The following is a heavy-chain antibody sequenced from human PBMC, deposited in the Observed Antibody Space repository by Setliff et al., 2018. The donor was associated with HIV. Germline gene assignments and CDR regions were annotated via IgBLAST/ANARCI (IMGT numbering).Heavy chain of an antibody. Sequence: PSETLSLTCNVSGVSISSHYWSWIRQPPGKGLEWIGTLNHAGSTSYNSSLKSRVTISGDTSKNLFSLKVTSVTAADTAVYYCARPVSKYFYGMDVWGLGTTVTV. J-gene: IGHJ6*02. CDR3: ARPVSKYFYGMDV. CDR1: GVSISSHY. V-gene: IGHV4-59*11. CDR2: LNHAGST.